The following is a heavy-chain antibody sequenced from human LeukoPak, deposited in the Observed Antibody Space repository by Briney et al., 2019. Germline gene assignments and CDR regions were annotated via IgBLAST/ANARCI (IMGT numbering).Heavy chain of an antibody. CDR2: IYHSGST. J-gene: IGHJ4*02. V-gene: IGHV4-4*02. CDR3: ARVEEYSSSWYGGRYYFDY. Sequence: PSETLSLTCAVFGGSISSSNWWSWVRPPPGKGLEWIGEIYHSGSTNYNPSLKSRVTISVDKSKNQFSLKLSSVTAADTAVYYCARVEEYSSSWYGGRYYFDYWGQGTLVTVSS. D-gene: IGHD6-13*01. CDR1: GGSISSSNW.